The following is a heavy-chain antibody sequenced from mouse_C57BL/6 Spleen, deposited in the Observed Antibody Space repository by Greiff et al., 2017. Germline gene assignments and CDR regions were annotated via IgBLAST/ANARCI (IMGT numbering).Heavy chain of an antibody. CDR3: AIEIYYYGSSYDYYAMDY. Sequence: QVQLQQPGAELVKPGASVKVSCKASGYTFTSYWMHWVKQRPGQGLEWIGRIHPSDSDTNHNQKFKGKATLTVYKSSSTSYMQLSSLTSEDSAVYYCAIEIYYYGSSYDYYAMDYWGQGTSVTVSS. CDR2: IHPSDSDT. D-gene: IGHD1-1*01. V-gene: IGHV1-74*01. CDR1: GYTFTSYW. J-gene: IGHJ4*01.